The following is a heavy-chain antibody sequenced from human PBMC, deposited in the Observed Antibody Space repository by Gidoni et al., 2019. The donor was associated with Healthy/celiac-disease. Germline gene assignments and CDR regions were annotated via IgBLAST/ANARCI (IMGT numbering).Heavy chain of an antibody. D-gene: IGHD6-19*01. Sequence: EVQLVESGGGVVRPGGTLRLSCAASGFTFDDYGMSWVRQAPGKGLEWVSGINWNGGSTGYADSVKGRFTISRDNAKNSLYLQMNSLRAEDTALYHCARGDVAVAGSYYYYGMDVWGQGTTVTVSS. CDR3: ARGDVAVAGSYYYYGMDV. V-gene: IGHV3-20*01. CDR2: INWNGGST. J-gene: IGHJ6*02. CDR1: GFTFDDYG.